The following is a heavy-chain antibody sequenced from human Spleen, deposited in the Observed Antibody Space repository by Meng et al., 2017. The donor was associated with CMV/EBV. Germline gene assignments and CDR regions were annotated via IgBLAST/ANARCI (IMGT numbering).Heavy chain of an antibody. CDR3: ARVRGSIQLWPSYFDY. Sequence: GSLRLSCTVSGDSITTYYWSWIRQPPGKGLQWIGYIYYNGGTNYNPSLKSRVTISVDTSKNQFSLKLSSVTAADTAVYYCARVRGSIQLWPSYFDYWGQGTLVTVSS. V-gene: IGHV4-59*12. J-gene: IGHJ4*02. CDR2: IYYNGGT. D-gene: IGHD5-18*01. CDR1: GDSITTYY.